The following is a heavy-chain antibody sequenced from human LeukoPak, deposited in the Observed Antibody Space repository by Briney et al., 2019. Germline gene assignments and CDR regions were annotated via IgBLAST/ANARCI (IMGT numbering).Heavy chain of an antibody. V-gene: IGHV4-59*01. D-gene: IGHD3-10*01. J-gene: IGHJ6*03. Sequence: SETLSLTCTVSGGSISSYYWSWIRQPPGKGLEWIGYIYSSGRTTYNPSLKSRVTISVDTSKNQSSLKLSSVTAADTAVYYCARDRITMVRGGMLRPLYYYMDVWGKGTTVTISS. CDR3: ARDRITMVRGGMLRPLYYYMDV. CDR2: IYSSGRT. CDR1: GGSISSYY.